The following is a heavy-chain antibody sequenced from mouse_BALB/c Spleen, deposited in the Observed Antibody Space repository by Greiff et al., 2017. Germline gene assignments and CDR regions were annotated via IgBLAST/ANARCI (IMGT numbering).Heavy chain of an antibody. V-gene: IGHV1-14*01. D-gene: IGHD2-14*01. Sequence: EVQLQESGPELVKPGASVKMSCKASGYTFTSYVMHWVKQKPGQGLEWIGYINPYNDGTKYNEKFKGKATLTSDKSSSTAYMELSSLTSEDSAVYYCARPYYRYDVDAMDYWGQGTSVTVSS. CDR3: ARPYYRYDVDAMDY. J-gene: IGHJ4*01. CDR1: GYTFTSYV. CDR2: INPYNDGT.